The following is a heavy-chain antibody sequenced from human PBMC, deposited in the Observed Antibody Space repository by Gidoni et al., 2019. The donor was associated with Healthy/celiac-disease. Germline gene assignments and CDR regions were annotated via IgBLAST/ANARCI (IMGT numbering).Heavy chain of an antibody. J-gene: IGHJ4*02. CDR3: ARAGIAVAGTGDFDY. CDR1: GGSISSSNW. CDR2: IYHSGST. D-gene: IGHD6-19*01. Sequence: QVQLQESGPGLVKPSGTLSLTCAAAGGSISSSNWWSWVRQPPGKGLEWIGEIYHSGSTNYNPSLKSRVTISVDKSKNQFSLKLSSVTAADTAVYYCARAGIAVAGTGDFDYWGQGTLVTVSS. V-gene: IGHV4-4*02.